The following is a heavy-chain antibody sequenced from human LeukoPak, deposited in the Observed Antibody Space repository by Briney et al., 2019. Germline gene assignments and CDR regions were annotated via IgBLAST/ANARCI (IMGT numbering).Heavy chain of an antibody. J-gene: IGHJ5*02. Sequence: ASVKVSCKASGYTFTGYYMRWVRQAPGQGLEWMGWINPNSGGTNYAQKFQGRVTMTRDTSISTAYMELSRLRSDDTAVYYCVRNIWFGEFTASNCFDPWGQGTLVTVSS. V-gene: IGHV1-2*02. CDR3: VRNIWFGEFTASNCFDP. CDR1: GYTFTGYY. D-gene: IGHD3-10*01. CDR2: INPNSGGT.